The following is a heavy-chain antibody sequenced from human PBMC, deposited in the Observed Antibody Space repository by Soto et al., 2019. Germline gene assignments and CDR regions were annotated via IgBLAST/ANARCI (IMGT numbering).Heavy chain of an antibody. CDR2: INAGNGYT. V-gene: IGHV1-3*01. CDR1: GYTLTSYA. D-gene: IGHD1-26*01. Sequence: ASVKVSCKASGYTLTSYAMHWVRQAPGQRLEWMGWINAGNGYTGSARKFQGRVTLTRDNSMTTAYMELSSLRSDDTAVYYCARVMGSVDYWGQGTLVTVSS. J-gene: IGHJ4*02. CDR3: ARVMGSVDY.